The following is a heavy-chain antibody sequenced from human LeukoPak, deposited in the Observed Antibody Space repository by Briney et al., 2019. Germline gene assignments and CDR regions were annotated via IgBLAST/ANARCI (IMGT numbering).Heavy chain of an antibody. CDR2: INSDGSST. Sequence: PGGSLRLSCAGSGFTFSSYWMHWVRQVPGKGLVWVSHINSDGSSTTYADSVKGRFTISRDNSKNTLYLQMNSLRAEDTAVYYCAKNSGEGWGQGTLVTVSS. V-gene: IGHV3-74*01. J-gene: IGHJ4*02. CDR1: GFTFSSYW. D-gene: IGHD6-19*01. CDR3: AKNSGEG.